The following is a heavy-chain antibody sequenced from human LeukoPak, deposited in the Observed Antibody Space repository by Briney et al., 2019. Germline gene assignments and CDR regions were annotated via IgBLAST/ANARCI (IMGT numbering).Heavy chain of an antibody. CDR2: IKQDGSEK. CDR1: GFTFSSYS. Sequence: GGSLRLSCAASGFTFSSYSMNWVRQAPGKGLEWVANIKQDGSEKYYVDSVKGRFTISRDNAKNSLYLQMNSLRAEDTAVYYCARFSRITMVRGVINYYYYMDVWGKGTTVTVSS. D-gene: IGHD3-10*01. CDR3: ARFSRITMVRGVINYYYYMDV. V-gene: IGHV3-7*01. J-gene: IGHJ6*03.